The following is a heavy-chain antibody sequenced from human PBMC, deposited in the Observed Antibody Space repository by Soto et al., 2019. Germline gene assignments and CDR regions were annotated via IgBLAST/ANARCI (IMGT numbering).Heavy chain of an antibody. CDR1: GYTFTGYY. D-gene: IGHD1-7*01. CDR3: ARGGNWNYWYYYDY. J-gene: IGHJ4*02. Sequence: ASVKVSCKASGYTFTGYYIHWVRQAPGQGLEWMGWINPNSGGTNYAQKFQGRVTMTRGTSISTAYMELSRLRPDDTAVFYCARGGNWNYWYYYDYWGQGTPAPVSS. V-gene: IGHV1-2*02. CDR2: INPNSGGT.